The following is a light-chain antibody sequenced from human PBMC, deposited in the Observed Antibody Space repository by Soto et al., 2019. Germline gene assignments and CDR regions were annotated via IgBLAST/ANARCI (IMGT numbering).Light chain of an antibody. CDR1: RSVIRNY. CDR2: GAD. V-gene: IGKV3-20*01. CDR3: QQYVISPWT. Sequence: EIVLTQSPGTLSLSPGERVTLSCRASRSVIRNYLAWYQQRPGQAPRLLIYGADRGATGIPDRFSGSGSGTDFTLTISRLEPEDFAVYYCQQYVISPWTFGQGTKVDIK. J-gene: IGKJ1*01.